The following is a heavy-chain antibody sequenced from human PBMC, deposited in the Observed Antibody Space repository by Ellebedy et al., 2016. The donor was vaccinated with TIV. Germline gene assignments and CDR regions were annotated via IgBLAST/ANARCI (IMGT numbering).Heavy chain of an antibody. J-gene: IGHJ4*02. D-gene: IGHD1-26*01. Sequence: GGSLRLSCVGSGFIFSDHYMGWVRQAPGKGLEWIGFIRSKAYGGTTDYAASVTGRFTTSRDDSKNSLYLQMNSLKTEDTAVYYCTRDSYSASYEDYWGQGTLVTVSS. CDR3: TRDSYSASYEDY. V-gene: IGHV3-72*01. CDR2: IRSKAYGGTT. CDR1: GFIFSDHY.